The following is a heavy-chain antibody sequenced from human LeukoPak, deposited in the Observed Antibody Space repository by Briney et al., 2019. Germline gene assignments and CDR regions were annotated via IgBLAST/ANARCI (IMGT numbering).Heavy chain of an antibody. J-gene: IGHJ5*02. CDR1: GFTFSSYA. V-gene: IGHV3-30*04. Sequence: GGSLRLSCAASGFTFSSYAMHWVRQAPGKGLEWVAVISYDGSNKYYADSVKGRFTISRDNSKNTLYLQMNSLTAEDTAVYYCARHVWFGEHNGHENWFDPWGQGTLVIVSS. CDR3: ARHVWFGEHNGHENWFDP. D-gene: IGHD3-10*01. CDR2: ISYDGSNK.